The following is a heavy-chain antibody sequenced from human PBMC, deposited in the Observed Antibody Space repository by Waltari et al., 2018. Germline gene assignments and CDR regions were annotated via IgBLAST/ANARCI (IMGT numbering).Heavy chain of an antibody. CDR3: ARDWYDSSGWGYFDY. J-gene: IGHJ4*02. Sequence: QLQLQESGPGLVKPSETLSLTCTVSGGSISSSSYYWGWIRQPPGKGLEWIGSIYYSGSTDYNPSLKSRVTRSVDTSKNQFSLKLSSVTAADTAVYYCARDWYDSSGWGYFDYWGQGTLVTVSS. CDR1: GGSISSSSYY. V-gene: IGHV4-39*07. D-gene: IGHD3-22*01. CDR2: IYYSGST.